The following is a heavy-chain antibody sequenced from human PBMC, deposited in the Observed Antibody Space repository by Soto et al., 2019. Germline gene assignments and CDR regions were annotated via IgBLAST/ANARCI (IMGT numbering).Heavy chain of an antibody. CDR1: GGSISSGGYY. D-gene: IGHD4-17*01. J-gene: IGHJ5*02. V-gene: IGHV4-31*03. CDR2: IYYSGST. CDR3: ARDDYGGNSGWFDP. Sequence: PSETLSLTCTVSGGSISSGGYYWSWIRQHPGKGLEWIEYIYYSGSTYYNPSLKSRVTISVDTSKNQFSLKLSSVTAADTAVYYCARDDYGGNSGWFDPWGQGTLVTVSS.